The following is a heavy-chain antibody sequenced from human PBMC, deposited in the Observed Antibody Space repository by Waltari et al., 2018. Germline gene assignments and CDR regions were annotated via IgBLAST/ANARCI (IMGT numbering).Heavy chain of an antibody. Sequence: QLQLQESGPGLVKPSETLSLTCTVSGGSISSSSYYWGWIRQPPGKGLEWIGSIYYSGGTYYNPALKSRVTISVDTSKNHFSLKLSSVTAADTAVYYCARKFSTYYDYIWGSGYFDYWGQGTLVTVSS. CDR3: ARKFSTYYDYIWGSGYFDY. D-gene: IGHD3-16*01. CDR1: GGSISSSSYY. J-gene: IGHJ4*02. V-gene: IGHV4-39*07. CDR2: IYYSGGT.